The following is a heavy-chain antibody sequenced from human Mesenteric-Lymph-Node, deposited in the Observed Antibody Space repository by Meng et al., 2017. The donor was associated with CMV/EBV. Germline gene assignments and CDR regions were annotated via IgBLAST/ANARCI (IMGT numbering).Heavy chain of an antibody. D-gene: IGHD1-26*01. CDR3: ARGTLGWELNDY. CDR2: TYYMSKWYN. Sequence: QTLSLTCAISGDSVSSNSAAWNWIRQSPSRGLEWLGRTYYMSKWYNDYALSVKSRITISPDTSKNQFSLQLNSVTPEDTAVYYCARGTLGWELNDYWGQGTLVTVSS. CDR1: GDSVSSNSAA. J-gene: IGHJ4*02. V-gene: IGHV6-1*01.